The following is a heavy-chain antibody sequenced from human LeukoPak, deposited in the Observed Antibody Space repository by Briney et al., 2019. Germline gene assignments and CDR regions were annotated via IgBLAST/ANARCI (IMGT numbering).Heavy chain of an antibody. D-gene: IGHD6-6*01. V-gene: IGHV1-2*06. Sequence: ASVKVSCKASGYTFTGYYMHWVRQAPGQGLEWMGRINPNSGGTNYAQKFQGRVTMTRDTSISIACMELSRLRSDDTAVYYCARTIAARLLDYWGQGTLVTVSS. J-gene: IGHJ4*02. CDR1: GYTFTGYY. CDR3: ARTIAARLLDY. CDR2: INPNSGGT.